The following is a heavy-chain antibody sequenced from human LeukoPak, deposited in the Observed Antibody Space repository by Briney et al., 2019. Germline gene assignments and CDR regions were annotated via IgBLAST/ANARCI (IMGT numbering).Heavy chain of an antibody. CDR2: IIPIFGIA. J-gene: IGHJ4*02. V-gene: IGHV1-69*05. CDR1: GGTFSSYA. CDR3: AGSGRYYRYCDH. Sequence: SVKVSCNASGGTFSSYAISWGRQAPGQGVEWMGGIIPIFGIANYAQKFQGRVTITTDESTSTAYKELRSLRSEDTAVYYCAGSGRYYRYCDHWGQGTLVTVSS. D-gene: IGHD1-26*01.